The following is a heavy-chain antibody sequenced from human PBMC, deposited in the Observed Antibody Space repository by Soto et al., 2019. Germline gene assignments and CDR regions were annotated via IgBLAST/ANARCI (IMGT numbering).Heavy chain of an antibody. CDR2: IKQDGSEK. V-gene: IGHV3-7*01. D-gene: IGHD6-13*01. J-gene: IGHJ6*03. CDR1: GFTFSSYW. CDR3: ARGQHYYYYYYMDV. Sequence: SLRLSCAASGFTFSSYWMSWVRQAPGKGLEWVANIKQDGSEKYYVDSVKGRFTISRDNAKNSLYLQMNSLRAEDTAVYYCARGQHYYYYYYMDVWGKGTTVTVSS.